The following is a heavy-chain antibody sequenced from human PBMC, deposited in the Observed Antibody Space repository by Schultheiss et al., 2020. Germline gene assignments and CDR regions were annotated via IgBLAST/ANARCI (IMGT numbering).Heavy chain of an antibody. CDR3: ARTSYSGNYFFDY. J-gene: IGHJ4*02. V-gene: IGHV4-59*12. CDR2: IYYSGST. Sequence: TLSLTCAVYGGSFSGYYWSWIRQPPGKGLEWIGYIYYSGSTNYNPSLKSRVTMSVDTSKNQFSLKLSSVTAADTALYYCARTSYSGNYFFDYWGQGTLVTVSS. D-gene: IGHD1-26*01. CDR1: GGSFSGYY.